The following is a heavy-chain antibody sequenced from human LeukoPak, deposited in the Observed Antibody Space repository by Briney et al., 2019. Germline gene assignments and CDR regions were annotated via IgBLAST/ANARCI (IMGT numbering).Heavy chain of an antibody. J-gene: IGHJ4*02. CDR1: GYTFTGYY. D-gene: IGHD2-21*01. CDR2: ISPNSGGT. CDR3: ARDADGGDSVTD. V-gene: IGHV1-2*02. Sequence: GASVKVSCKASGYTFTGYYMHWVRQAPGQGLEWMGWISPNSGGTNYAQKFQGRVTMTRDTSISTAYMELSRLRSDDTAVYYCARDADGGDSVTDWGQGTLVTVSS.